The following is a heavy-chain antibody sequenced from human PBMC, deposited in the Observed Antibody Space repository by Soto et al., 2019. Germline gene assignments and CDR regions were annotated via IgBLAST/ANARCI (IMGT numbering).Heavy chain of an antibody. Sequence: EVQLLESGGILVQPGGSLRLSCAASGFTFNNYAMNWFRQAPGKGLEWVSTISDSGATYYADSVKGRFTISRDNSKNTLYLQMSILRVEDTAIYFCAKGVDGPHCTRTSCLFYYDYWGQGTLVTVSS. CDR3: AKGVDGPHCTRTSCLFYYDY. D-gene: IGHD2-2*01. J-gene: IGHJ4*02. CDR2: ISDSGAT. CDR1: GFTFNNYA. V-gene: IGHV3-23*01.